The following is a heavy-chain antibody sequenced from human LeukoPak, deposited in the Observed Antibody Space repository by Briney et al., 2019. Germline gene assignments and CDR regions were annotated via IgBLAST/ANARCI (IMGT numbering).Heavy chain of an antibody. J-gene: IGHJ3*02. CDR2: IYHSGST. CDR1: GYSISSGYY. V-gene: IGHV4-38-2*02. CDR3: ARDYDSSGPGAFDI. Sequence: SETLSLTCTVSGYSISSGYYWGWIRQPPGKGLEWIGSIYHSGSTYYNPSLKSRVTISVDTSKNQFSLKLCSVTAADTAVYYCARDYDSSGPGAFDIWGQGTMVTVSS. D-gene: IGHD3-22*01.